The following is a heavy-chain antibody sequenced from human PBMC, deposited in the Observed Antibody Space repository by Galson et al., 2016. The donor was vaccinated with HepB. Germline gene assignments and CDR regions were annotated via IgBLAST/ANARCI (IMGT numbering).Heavy chain of an antibody. CDR3: ARDPNCLYYFDY. V-gene: IGHV4-31*03. CDR2: IYYTGTT. Sequence: TLSLTCTVSGGSISSGGYYWSWIRQHPGKGLEWIGYIYYTGTTYYNPSLKSRSTISVDTSKNQFSLKLSSVTAADTAVYYCARDPNCLYYFDYWGQGTLVTVSS. D-gene: IGHD1-1*01. CDR1: GGSISSGGYY. J-gene: IGHJ4*02.